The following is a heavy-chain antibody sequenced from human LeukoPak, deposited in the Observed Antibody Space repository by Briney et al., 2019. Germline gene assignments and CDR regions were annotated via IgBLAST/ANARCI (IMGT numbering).Heavy chain of an antibody. J-gene: IGHJ4*02. CDR3: ARDGDPQLAFDY. V-gene: IGHV1-69*05. CDR1: GGTFSSYA. CDR2: IIPIFGTA. Sequence: ASVTVSCKASGGTFSSYAISWVRQAPGQGLEWMGRIIPIFGTANYAQKFQGRVTVTTDESTSTAYMELSSLRSEDTAVYYCARDGDPQLAFDYWGQGTLVTVSS. D-gene: IGHD7-27*01.